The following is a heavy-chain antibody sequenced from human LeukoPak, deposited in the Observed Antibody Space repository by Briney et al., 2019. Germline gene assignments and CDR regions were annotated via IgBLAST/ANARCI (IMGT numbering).Heavy chain of an antibody. CDR2: ISSSSSTI. J-gene: IGHJ4*02. V-gene: IGHV3-48*04. Sequence: GGSLRLSCAASGFTFSSYSMNWVRQAPGKGLEWVSYISSSSSTIYYADSVKGRFTISRDNAKNSLYLQMNSLRAEDTAVYYCARDPSTYYYDSSGYSFDYWGQGTLVTVSS. D-gene: IGHD3-22*01. CDR3: ARDPSTYYYDSSGYSFDY. CDR1: GFTFSSYS.